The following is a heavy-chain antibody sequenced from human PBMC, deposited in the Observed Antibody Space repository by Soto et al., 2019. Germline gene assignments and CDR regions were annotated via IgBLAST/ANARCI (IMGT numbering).Heavy chain of an antibody. V-gene: IGHV5-51*01. CDR3: ARQGAAVPTVPLIWFDP. CDR1: GYFFAGYW. J-gene: IGHJ5*02. CDR2: IYPDNSNT. Sequence: VQLVQSGTEVKKPGESLKISCKGSGYFFAGYWIAWVRQMPGKGLAWMGIIYPDNSNTKYSRSFQGQVTISADKSSSPAYLQWSSLKASDTAIYYCARQGAAVPTVPLIWFDPWGQGTLVTVSS. D-gene: IGHD6-13*01.